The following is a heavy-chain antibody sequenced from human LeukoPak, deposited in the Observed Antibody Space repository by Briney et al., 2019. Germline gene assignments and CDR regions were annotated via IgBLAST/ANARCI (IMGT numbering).Heavy chain of an antibody. D-gene: IGHD2-2*01. V-gene: IGHV1-69*13. CDR2: IIPIFGTA. Sequence: SVKVSCKASGGTFSSYAISWVRQAPGQGVEWMGGIIPIFGTANYAQKFQGRVTITADESTSTAYMELSSMLNEDTAVYYCATSFGVVPAAMFDYWGQGTLVTVSS. J-gene: IGHJ4*02. CDR3: ATSFGVVPAAMFDY. CDR1: GGTFSSYA.